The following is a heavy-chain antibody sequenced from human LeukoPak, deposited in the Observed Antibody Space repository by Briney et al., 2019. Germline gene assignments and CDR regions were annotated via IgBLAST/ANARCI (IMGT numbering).Heavy chain of an antibody. J-gene: IGHJ4*02. CDR2: ISYDGNKE. CDR3: ARERATSTSTWSFDY. CDR1: GFSFSSYG. V-gene: IGHV3-30*03. Sequence: GRSLRLSCAASGFSFSSYGMHWVRQAPGKGLEWVAVISYDGNKEYYVDSVKGRFTISRDNSKNMLYLQMDSLRVEDTAVYHCARERATSTSTWSFDYWGQGTLVTVSS. D-gene: IGHD2-2*01.